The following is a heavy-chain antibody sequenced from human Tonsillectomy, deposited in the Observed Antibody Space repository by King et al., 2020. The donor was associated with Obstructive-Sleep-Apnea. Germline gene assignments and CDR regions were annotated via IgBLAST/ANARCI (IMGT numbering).Heavy chain of an antibody. Sequence: QVQLVESGGGVVQPGRSLRLSCAASGFTFSTYGMHWVRQAPGKGLEWVAVISYDGSNKYYADSVKGRFTISRDNSKSTLYLQMNSLRTEDTAVYYCATDYGGPIISYYFDSWGQRTLVTVSS. V-gene: IGHV3-30*03. J-gene: IGHJ4*02. CDR1: GFTFSTYG. CDR2: ISYDGSNK. D-gene: IGHD4-23*01. CDR3: ATDYGGPIISYYFDS.